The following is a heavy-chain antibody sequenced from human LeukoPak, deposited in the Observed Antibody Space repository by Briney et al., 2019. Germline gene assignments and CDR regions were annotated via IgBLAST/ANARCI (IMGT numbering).Heavy chain of an antibody. V-gene: IGHV1-24*01. Sequence: GASVKVSCKASGYTFTGYYMHWVRQAPGKGLEWMGGFDPEDGETIYAQKFQGRVTMTEDTSTDTAYVELSSLRSEDTAVYYCATTTNDFWSGYFSYWGQGTLVTVSS. CDR1: GYTFTGYY. CDR3: ATTTNDFWSGYFSY. J-gene: IGHJ4*02. D-gene: IGHD3-3*01. CDR2: FDPEDGET.